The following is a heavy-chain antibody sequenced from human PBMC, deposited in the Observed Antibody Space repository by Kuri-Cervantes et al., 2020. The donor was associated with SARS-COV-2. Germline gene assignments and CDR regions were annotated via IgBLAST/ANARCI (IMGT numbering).Heavy chain of an antibody. J-gene: IGHJ4*02. Sequence: SETLSLTCTVSGGSITTYSYYWGWIRQPPGKGLEWIGSLYYSGSTYYNPSLKSRVTISIDTSKNQFSLKRSSVTAADTAVYYCVRHPPIVVADYYFDYWGQGALVTVSS. V-gene: IGHV4-39*01. CDR2: LYYSGST. CDR3: VRHPPIVVADYYFDY. D-gene: IGHD6-19*01. CDR1: GGSITTYSYY.